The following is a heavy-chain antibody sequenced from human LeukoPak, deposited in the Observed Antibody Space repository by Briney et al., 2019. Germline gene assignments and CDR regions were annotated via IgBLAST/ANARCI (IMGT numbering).Heavy chain of an antibody. CDR1: GFTFGDYA. Sequence: GGSLRLSCTASGFTFGDYAMSWVRQVPGKGLEWVGFIRSKAYGGTTEYAASVKGRFTISGDDSKSIAYLQMNSLKTEDTAVYYCTRDLSYYGSGSYRWGQGTLVTVSS. D-gene: IGHD3-10*01. V-gene: IGHV3-49*04. CDR2: IRSKAYGGTT. CDR3: TRDLSYYGSGSYR. J-gene: IGHJ4*02.